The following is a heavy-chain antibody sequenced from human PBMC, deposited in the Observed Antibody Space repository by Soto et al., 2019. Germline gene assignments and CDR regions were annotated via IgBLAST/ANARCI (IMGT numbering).Heavy chain of an antibody. Sequence: QVQLVQSGAEVKKPGSSAKVSCKASGGTFSSYAISWVRQAPGQGLEWMGGIIPIFGTANYAQKFQGRVTITADESTSTAYMELSSLRSEDTAVYYCARGHLDTTVTTIRLGMDVWGQGTTVTVSS. J-gene: IGHJ6*02. V-gene: IGHV1-69*12. CDR2: IIPIFGTA. CDR3: ARGHLDTTVTTIRLGMDV. D-gene: IGHD4-17*01. CDR1: GGTFSSYA.